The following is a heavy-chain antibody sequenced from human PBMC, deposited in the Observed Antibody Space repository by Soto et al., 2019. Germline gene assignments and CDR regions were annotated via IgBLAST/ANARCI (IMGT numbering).Heavy chain of an antibody. CDR2: ISAYNGNT. J-gene: IGHJ4*02. CDR1: GYTFTSYG. D-gene: IGHD6-19*01. CDR3: ARGLEYGSGWYTVDY. Sequence: ASVKVSCKASGYTFTSYGISWVRQAPGQGLEWMGWISAYNGNTNYAQKLQGRVTMTTDTSTSTAYMELRSLRSDDTAVYYCARGLEYGSGWYTVDYWGQGTLVTVSS. V-gene: IGHV1-18*01.